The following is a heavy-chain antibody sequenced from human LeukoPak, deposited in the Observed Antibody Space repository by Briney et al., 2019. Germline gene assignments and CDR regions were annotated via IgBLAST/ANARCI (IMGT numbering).Heavy chain of an antibody. CDR2: INQSGST. CDR1: GGSFSGYY. V-gene: IGHV4-34*01. Sequence: SETLSLTCAVYGGSFSGYYWSWVRQPPGKGLECSGEINQSGSTNYNPSLKSRVTISVDTSKNQFSLTLSTVIAADTAVYYCARGPLGDFWSGSTNYYYGMDVWGQGTTVTVSS. D-gene: IGHD3-3*01. CDR3: ARGPLGDFWSGSTNYYYGMDV. J-gene: IGHJ6*02.